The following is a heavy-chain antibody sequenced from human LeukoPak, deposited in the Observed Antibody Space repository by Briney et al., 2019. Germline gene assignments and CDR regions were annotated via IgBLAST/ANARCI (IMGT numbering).Heavy chain of an antibody. CDR2: IYHSGKT. Sequence: SETLSLTCTVPGGSISSHNWSSIRQPPRKGLEWIGYIYHSGKTNYNPSLKSRVTISANTSKNQFSLRLSSVTAADTAVYYCVRGKDDMSWHYVDFWGQGTLVTVSS. V-gene: IGHV4-59*11. CDR1: GGSISSHN. J-gene: IGHJ4*02. CDR3: VRGKDDMSWHYVDF. D-gene: IGHD6-13*01.